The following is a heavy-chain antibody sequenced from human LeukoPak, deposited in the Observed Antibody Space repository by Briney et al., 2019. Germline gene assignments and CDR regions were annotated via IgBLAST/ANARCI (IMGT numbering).Heavy chain of an antibody. D-gene: IGHD5-24*01. J-gene: IGHJ4*02. CDR1: GGSISSGSYY. CDR2: IYTSGST. Sequence: PSETLSLTCTVSGGSISSGSYYWSWIRQPAGKGLEWIGRIYTSGSTNYNPSLKSRVTISVDTSKNQFSLKLSSVTAADTAVYYCARDQMATSTGYFDYWGQGTLVTVSS. V-gene: IGHV4-61*02. CDR3: ARDQMATSTGYFDY.